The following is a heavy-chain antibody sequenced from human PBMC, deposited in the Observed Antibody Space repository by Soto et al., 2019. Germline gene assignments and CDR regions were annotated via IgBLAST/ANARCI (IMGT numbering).Heavy chain of an antibody. CDR3: ASGLLVGSTTQIFDY. CDR1: EFTLTSYA. V-gene: IGHV3-23*01. CDR2: VSGSDGST. Sequence: GGSLRLSCAASEFTLTSYAMSWVRQAQGKGLEWVSGVSGSDGSTYYAESVKSRFTISRDNSKNTLYPQMNSLRAEDTAVYHCASGLLVGSTTQIFDYWGQGTLVTVS. D-gene: IGHD1-26*01. J-gene: IGHJ4*02.